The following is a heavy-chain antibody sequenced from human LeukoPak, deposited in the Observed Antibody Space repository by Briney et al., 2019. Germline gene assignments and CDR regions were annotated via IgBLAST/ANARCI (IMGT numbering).Heavy chain of an antibody. CDR2: INHSGST. D-gene: IGHD3-9*01. V-gene: IGHV4-34*01. J-gene: IGHJ4*02. CDR3: ARHLSGYHSGFDY. CDR1: GGSFSGYY. Sequence: SETLSLTCAVYGGSFSGYYWSWIRQPPGKGLEWIGEINHSGSTNYNPSLKSRVTISVDTSKNQFSLKLSSVTAADTAVYYCARHLSGYHSGFDYWGQGTLVTVSS.